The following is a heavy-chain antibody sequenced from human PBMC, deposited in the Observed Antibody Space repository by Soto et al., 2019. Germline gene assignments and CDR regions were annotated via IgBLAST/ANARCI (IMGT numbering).Heavy chain of an antibody. CDR2: IYSGGST. CDR1: GFTVSSNY. V-gene: IGHV3-53*02. Sequence: EVQLVETGGGLIQPGGSLRLSCAASGFTVSSNYMSWVRQALGKGLEWVSVIYSGGSTYYADSVKGRFTISRDNSKNTLYLQMNSLRAEDTAVYYCARWKQQLTTYGMDVWGQGTTVTVSS. D-gene: IGHD6-13*01. CDR3: ARWKQQLTTYGMDV. J-gene: IGHJ6*02.